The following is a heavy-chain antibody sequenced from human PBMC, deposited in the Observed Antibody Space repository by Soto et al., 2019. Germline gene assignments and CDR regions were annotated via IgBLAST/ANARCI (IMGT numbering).Heavy chain of an antibody. Sequence: SQTLSLTCAISGDSVSSNSAAWNWIRQSPSRGLEWLGRTYYRSKWYNDYAVSVKSRITINPDTSKNQFSLQLDSVTPEDTAVYYCARDNTMVRGALDYYYYGMDVWGQGTTVTVSS. V-gene: IGHV6-1*01. CDR3: ARDNTMVRGALDYYYYGMDV. CDR2: TYYRSKWYN. CDR1: GDSVSSNSAA. D-gene: IGHD3-10*01. J-gene: IGHJ6*02.